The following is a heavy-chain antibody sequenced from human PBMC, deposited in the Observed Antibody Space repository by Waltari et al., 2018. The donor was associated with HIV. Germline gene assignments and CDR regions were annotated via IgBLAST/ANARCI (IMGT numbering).Heavy chain of an antibody. J-gene: IGHJ6*02. CDR1: GFTFRSCA. D-gene: IGHD7-27*01. Sequence: QVQLVESGGGVVQPGRSLRLSCAASGFTFRSCAMHWVRQAPGKGLGWVAVIWYDGSKKFYADSGKGRFPISIDNSKNTLHLQMNSLRAEDTAVYYCARGIPPASWGHYYYGMDVWGQGTTVTVS. CDR2: IWYDGSKK. V-gene: IGHV3-33*01. CDR3: ARGIPPASWGHYYYGMDV.